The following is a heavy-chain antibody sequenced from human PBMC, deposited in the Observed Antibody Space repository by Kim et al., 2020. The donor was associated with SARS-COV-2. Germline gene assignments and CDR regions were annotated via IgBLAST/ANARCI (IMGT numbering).Heavy chain of an antibody. Sequence: GGSLRLSCVASGFTFSTYGMNWVRQAPGKGLEWVAYISRGVTATYYADSLKGRVTISRDDAKNSLYLQMNSLRADDTAVYFCARDKIRYIGAFKRQITDFGMDVWGQGATVTVSS. D-gene: IGHD3-9*01. CDR3: ARDKIRYIGAFKRQITDFGMDV. J-gene: IGHJ6*02. CDR1: GFTFSTYG. V-gene: IGHV3-48*04. CDR2: ISRGVTAT.